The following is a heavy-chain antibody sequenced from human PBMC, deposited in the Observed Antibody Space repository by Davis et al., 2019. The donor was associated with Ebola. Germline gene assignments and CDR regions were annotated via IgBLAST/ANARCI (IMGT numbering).Heavy chain of an antibody. J-gene: IGHJ6*02. D-gene: IGHD3-3*01. CDR2: TSAYNGNT. Sequence: ASVKVSCKASGGTFSSYVISWVRQAPGQGLEWMGWTSAYNGNTNYAQKLQGRVTMTTDTSTSTAYMELSSLRSEDTAVYYCARDGPLRFLEWSSYYYYGMDVWGQGTTVTVSS. V-gene: IGHV1-18*01. CDR1: GGTFSSYV. CDR3: ARDGPLRFLEWSSYYYYGMDV.